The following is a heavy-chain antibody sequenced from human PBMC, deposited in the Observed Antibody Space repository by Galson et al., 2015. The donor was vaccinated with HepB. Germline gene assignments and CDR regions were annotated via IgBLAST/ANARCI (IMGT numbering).Heavy chain of an antibody. Sequence: VKVSCKVSGYTFTDYHMHWVQQAPGKGLEWMGLVDPEDGETIYAEKFQGRVTITADTSTDTAYMELSSLRSEDTAVYYCVIRYGMDVWGQGTTVTVSS. CDR1: GYTFTDYH. V-gene: IGHV1-69-2*01. CDR3: VIRYGMDV. J-gene: IGHJ6*02. CDR2: VDPEDGET.